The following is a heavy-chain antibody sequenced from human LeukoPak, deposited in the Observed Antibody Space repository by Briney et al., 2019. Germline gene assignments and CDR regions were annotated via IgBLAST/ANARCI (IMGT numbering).Heavy chain of an antibody. D-gene: IGHD3-3*01. CDR1: GFTFSSHA. V-gene: IGHV3-23*01. CDR3: AKDRITIFGVVYNWFDP. Sequence: GSLRLSCAASGFTFSSHAKSWVRQAPGKGLGWVSAINGSGGSTYYADSVKGRFTISRDNSKNTLYLQMNSLRAEDTAVYYCAKDRITIFGVVYNWFDPWGQGTLVTVSS. J-gene: IGHJ5*02. CDR2: INGSGGST.